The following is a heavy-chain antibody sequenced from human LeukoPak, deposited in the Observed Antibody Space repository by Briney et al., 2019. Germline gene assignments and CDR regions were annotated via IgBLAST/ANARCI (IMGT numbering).Heavy chain of an antibody. CDR2: IYYSGST. V-gene: IGHV4-31*03. D-gene: IGHD3-10*01. J-gene: IGHJ4*02. CDR3: ARHYYGSGTNISPRDY. CDR1: GGSISSGGYY. Sequence: PSETLSLTCTVSGGSISSGGYYWSWIRQHPGKGLEWIGYIYYSGSTYYNPSLKSRVTISVDTSKNQFSLKLSSVTAADTAVYYCARHYYGSGTNISPRDYWGQGTLVTVSS.